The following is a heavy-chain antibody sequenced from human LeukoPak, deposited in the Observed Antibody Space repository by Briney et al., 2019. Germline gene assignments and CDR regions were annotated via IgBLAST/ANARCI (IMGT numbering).Heavy chain of an antibody. CDR3: ARLGVSSWYIDY. V-gene: IGHV4-39*01. Sequence: PSETLSLTCTVSGGSISSSSYYWGWIRQPPGKGLEWIGSIYYSGSTYYNPSLKSRVTISVDTSKHQFSLKLSSVTAADTAVYYCARLGVSSWYIDYWGQGTLVTVSS. CDR2: IYYSGST. D-gene: IGHD6-13*01. J-gene: IGHJ4*02. CDR1: GGSISSSSYY.